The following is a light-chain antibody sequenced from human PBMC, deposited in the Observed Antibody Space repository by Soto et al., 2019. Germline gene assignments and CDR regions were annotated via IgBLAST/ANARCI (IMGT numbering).Light chain of an antibody. CDR3: HQRQSWPRT. V-gene: IGKV3-11*01. CDR2: QAA. J-gene: IGKJ1*01. Sequence: EIVLTQSPATLSSFPGDRVTLSCRASQYINIRLAWYQHSPGQAHGLLIYQAAIRAAGIPARFSASGSGTDFALTISDVQPEDFALYYCHQRQSWPRTFCQGTKG. CDR1: QYINIR.